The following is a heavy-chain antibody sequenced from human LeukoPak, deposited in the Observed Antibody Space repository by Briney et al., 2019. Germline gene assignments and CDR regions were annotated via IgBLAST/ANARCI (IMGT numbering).Heavy chain of an antibody. V-gene: IGHV3-30*02. D-gene: IGHD5-18*01. CDR1: GFTFSSYG. CDR3: AKDQVDTAMALPSV. CDR2: IRYDGSNK. J-gene: IGHJ4*02. Sequence: PGGSLRLSCAASGFTFSSYGMHWVRQAPGKGLEWVAFIRYDGSNKYYADSVKGRFTISRDNSKNTLYLRMNGLRAEDTAVYYCAKDQVDTAMALPSVWGQGTLVTVSS.